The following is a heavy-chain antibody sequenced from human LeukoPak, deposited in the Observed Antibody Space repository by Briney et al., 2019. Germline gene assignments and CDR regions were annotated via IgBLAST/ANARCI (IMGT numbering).Heavy chain of an antibody. CDR3: ARGVRDFWSGHRPTHGMDV. CDR1: GGSFSGYY. V-gene: IGHV4-34*01. CDR2: INHSGST. J-gene: IGHJ6*02. D-gene: IGHD3-3*01. Sequence: SETLSLTCAVYGGSFSGYYWSWIRQPPGKGLEWIGEINHSGSTNYNPSLKSRVTISVDTSKNQFSLKLSSVTAADTAAYYCARGVRDFWSGHRPTHGMDVWGQGTTVTVSS.